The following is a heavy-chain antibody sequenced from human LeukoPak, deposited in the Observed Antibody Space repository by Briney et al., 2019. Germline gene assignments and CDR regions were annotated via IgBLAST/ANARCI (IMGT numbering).Heavy chain of an antibody. D-gene: IGHD3-9*01. CDR1: GFTFSSYS. V-gene: IGHV3-21*01. CDR2: TSSSSSYI. CDR3: ATLPRSNYDILTGYYSDYFDY. J-gene: IGHJ4*02. Sequence: GGSLRLSCAASGFTFSSYSMNWVRQAPEKGLEWVSPTSSSSSYIYYADSVKGRFTISRDNAKNSLYLQMNSLRAEDTAVYYCATLPRSNYDILTGYYSDYFDYWGQGTLVTVSS.